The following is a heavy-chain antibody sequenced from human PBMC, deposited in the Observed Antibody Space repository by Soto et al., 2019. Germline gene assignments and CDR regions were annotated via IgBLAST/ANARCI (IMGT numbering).Heavy chain of an antibody. Sequence: GGSLRLSCAASGFTFSSYAMSWVRQAPGKGLEWVSAISGSGGSTYYPDSVKGRFTISRDNSKNTLYLQMNSLRAEDTAVYYCAKDSGVYYDILTGYYISLANIFFDYWGQGTLVTVSS. V-gene: IGHV3-23*01. CDR3: AKDSGVYYDILTGYYISLANIFFDY. J-gene: IGHJ4*02. CDR1: GFTFSSYA. D-gene: IGHD3-9*01. CDR2: ISGSGGST.